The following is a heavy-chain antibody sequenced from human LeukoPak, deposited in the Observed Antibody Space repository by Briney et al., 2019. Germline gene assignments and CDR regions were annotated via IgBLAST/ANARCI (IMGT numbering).Heavy chain of an antibody. Sequence: GGSLRPSCAASGFTFDDYGMSWVRPAPGKGLEWVSGINWNGGSTGYADSVKGRFTISRDNPKNSLYLQMNSLRAGHTAVYYCARLKLLWSNYFDYWGQGTLVTVSS. J-gene: IGHJ4*02. CDR1: GFTFDDYG. D-gene: IGHD2-2*01. CDR2: INWNGGST. V-gene: IGHV3-20*04. CDR3: ARLKLLWSNYFDY.